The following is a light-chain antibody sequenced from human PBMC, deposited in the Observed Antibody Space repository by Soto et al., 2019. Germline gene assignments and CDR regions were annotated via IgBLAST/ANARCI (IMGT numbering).Light chain of an antibody. CDR2: KAS. CDR3: QQYNSCPTP. J-gene: IGKJ1*01. Sequence: DIQMTQSPSTLAASVGDRVTITCRASQSISSWLAGYQQKPGKAPKLLIYKASSLESGFRARFSDSGSGTEYTLNISRLQPDLLAAYYCQQYNSCPTPCGQGTKVGIK. V-gene: IGKV1-5*03. CDR1: QSISSW.